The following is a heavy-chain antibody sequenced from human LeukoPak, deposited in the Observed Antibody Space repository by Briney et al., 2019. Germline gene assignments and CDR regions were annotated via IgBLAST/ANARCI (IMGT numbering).Heavy chain of an antibody. CDR2: IYSGGST. CDR1: GFTFSSYA. Sequence: PGGSLRLSCAASGFTFSSYAMSWVRQAPGKGLEWVSVIYSGGSTYYADSVKDRFTISRDNSKNTLYLQMNSLRAEDTAVYYCARDLGPAANYYYYYGMDVWGQGTTVTVSS. V-gene: IGHV3-66*01. D-gene: IGHD2-2*01. J-gene: IGHJ6*02. CDR3: ARDLGPAANYYYYYGMDV.